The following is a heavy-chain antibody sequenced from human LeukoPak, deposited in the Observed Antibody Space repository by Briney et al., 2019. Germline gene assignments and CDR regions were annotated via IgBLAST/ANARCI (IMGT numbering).Heavy chain of an antibody. D-gene: IGHD6-19*01. CDR2: INPSGGST. Sequence: ASVKVSCKASGYTFTSYYMHWVRQAPGQGLEWMGVINPSGGSTSYAQKFQGRVTMTRDTSTSTVYMELSSLRSEDTAVYYCARGDSGYSSGWELDYWGQGTLVTVSS. J-gene: IGHJ4*02. CDR1: GYTFTSYY. CDR3: ARGDSGYSSGWELDY. V-gene: IGHV1-46*01.